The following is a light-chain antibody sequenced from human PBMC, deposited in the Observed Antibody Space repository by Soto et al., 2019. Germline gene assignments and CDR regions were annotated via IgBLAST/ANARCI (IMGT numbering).Light chain of an antibody. CDR2: GAS. CDR1: QSISRY. J-gene: IGKJ2*01. CDR3: QQTYKTPPNT. V-gene: IGKV1-39*01. Sequence: DIQMTQSPSSLSASVGDRVTITCRASQSISRYLNWYQQKAGKAPKLLIYGASSLVSGVPSRFSGIGAGTDFTLTISSLQPEDFATYYCQQTYKTPPNTFGQGTKLEIK.